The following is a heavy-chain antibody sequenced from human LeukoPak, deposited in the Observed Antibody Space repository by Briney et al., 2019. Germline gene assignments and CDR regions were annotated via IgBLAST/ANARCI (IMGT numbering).Heavy chain of an antibody. J-gene: IGHJ4*02. CDR2: VKSKSDGGTT. Sequence: PGGSLRLSCAASGFTFSSYAMSWVRQAPGKGLEWVGRVKSKSDGGTTDYAAPVKGRFVISRDDSKNTLYLQMNNLKTEDIAVYYCTTDIWSGSRGIDYWGQGTLVTVSS. V-gene: IGHV3-15*01. CDR3: TTDIWSGSRGIDY. D-gene: IGHD3-3*01. CDR1: GFTFSSYA.